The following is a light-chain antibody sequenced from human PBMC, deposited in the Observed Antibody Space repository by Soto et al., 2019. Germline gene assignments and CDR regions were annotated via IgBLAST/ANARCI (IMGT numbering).Light chain of an antibody. CDR1: SNDVGGYNY. CDR2: EVS. CDR3: TSYTSTIPYV. Sequence: ALTQPASVSGSPGQSITISCTGSSNDVGGYNYVSWYQQHPGQAPKLIIYEVSDRPSGVSPRFSGSKSGNTASLTISGLQVEDEADYFCTSYTSTIPYVFGSGTKVTVL. V-gene: IGLV2-14*01. J-gene: IGLJ1*01.